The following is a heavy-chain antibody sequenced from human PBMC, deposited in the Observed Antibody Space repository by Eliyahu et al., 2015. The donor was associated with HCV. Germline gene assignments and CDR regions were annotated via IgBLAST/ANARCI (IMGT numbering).Heavy chain of an antibody. D-gene: IGHD4-17*01. CDR1: GFTVSXNX. CDR3: ARHVYGDSPEDY. Sequence: EVQLVESGGGLIQPGGSLXLSXAASGFTVSXNXMSWVRQAPGKGLEWVSVIYSGGSTYYADSVKGRFTISRDNSKNTLYLQMNSLRAEDTAVYYCARHVYGDSPEDYWGQGTLVTVSS. V-gene: IGHV3-53*01. CDR2: IYSGGST. J-gene: IGHJ4*02.